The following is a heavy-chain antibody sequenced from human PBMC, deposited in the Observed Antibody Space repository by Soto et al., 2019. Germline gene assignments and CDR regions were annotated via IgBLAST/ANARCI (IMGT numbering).Heavy chain of an antibody. J-gene: IGHJ6*02. CDR2: IYWDGDK. Sequence: QITLKESGPTLVKPTQTLTVTCSFSGFSLSTSGVGVAWNRQPPGKALEWLALIYWDGDKGYSPFLKSRLTITKDTSENQVVLTLSNMDPVDTATYYCAHKGGRGAAMDVWGQGTTVTVSS. V-gene: IGHV2-5*02. D-gene: IGHD2-15*01. CDR1: GFSLSTSGVG. CDR3: AHKGGRGAAMDV.